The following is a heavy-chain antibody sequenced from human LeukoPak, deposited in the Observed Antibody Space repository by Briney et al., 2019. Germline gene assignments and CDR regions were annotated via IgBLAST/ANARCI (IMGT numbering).Heavy chain of an antibody. CDR3: AREPSNSDGWHEHFDY. V-gene: IGHV1-18*01. CDR1: GYTFIEYV. CDR2: ISTYNGDT. J-gene: IGHJ4*02. D-gene: IGHD5-24*01. Sequence: ASVKVSCKASGYTFIEYVIGWVRQAPGQGLEWMGWISTYNGDTRYAQNLQDRLTVTTDTSTNTAYMQLRSLTPDDAAVYHCAREPSNSDGWHEHFDYWGQGSLVTVSS.